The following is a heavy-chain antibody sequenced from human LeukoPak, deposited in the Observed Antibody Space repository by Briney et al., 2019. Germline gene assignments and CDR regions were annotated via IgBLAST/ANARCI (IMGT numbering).Heavy chain of an antibody. CDR3: AGPHKMYCSGGSCYSTLDY. CDR2: IIPIFGTA. J-gene: IGHJ4*02. D-gene: IGHD2-15*01. CDR1: GYTFTGYY. Sequence: GASVKVSCKASGYTFTGYYMHWVRQAPGQGLEWMGGIIPIFGTANYAQKFQGRVTITADKSTSTAYMELSSLRSEDTAVYYCAGPHKMYCSGGSCYSTLDYWGQGTLVTVSS. V-gene: IGHV1-69*06.